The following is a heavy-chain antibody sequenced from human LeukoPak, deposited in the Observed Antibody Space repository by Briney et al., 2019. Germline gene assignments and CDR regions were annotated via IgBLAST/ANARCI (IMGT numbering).Heavy chain of an antibody. V-gene: IGHV4-59*01. D-gene: IGHD4-23*01. Sequence: SETLSLTCTVSGGSISSNYWSWIRQPPGKGLEWIGYIYYSGSTNYNPSLKSRVTISVDTSKNQFSLKLSSVTAADTAVYYCARGTVVRPTRAFDIWGQGTMVTVSS. CDR1: GGSISSNY. J-gene: IGHJ3*02. CDR2: IYYSGST. CDR3: ARGTVVRPTRAFDI.